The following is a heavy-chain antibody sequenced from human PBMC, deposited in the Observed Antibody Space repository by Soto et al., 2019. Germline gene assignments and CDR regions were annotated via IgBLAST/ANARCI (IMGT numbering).Heavy chain of an antibody. J-gene: IGHJ6*02. CDR2: INAGNGNT. Sequence: ASVKVSCKASGYTFTSYAMHWVRQAPGQRLEWMGWINAGNGNTKYSQKFQGRVTITADESASTAYMELSSLRSEDTAVYYCARSTVTPPFDCYYYGMDVRGQGTTVTVSS. V-gene: IGHV1-3*01. D-gene: IGHD4-17*01. CDR1: GYTFTSYA. CDR3: ARSTVTPPFDCYYYGMDV.